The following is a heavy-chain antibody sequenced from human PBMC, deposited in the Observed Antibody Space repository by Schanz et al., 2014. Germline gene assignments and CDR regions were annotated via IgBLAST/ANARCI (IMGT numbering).Heavy chain of an antibody. Sequence: VQLVESGGGLVQFGRSLRLSCVASGFTFSSYGMHWVRQAPGKGLEWVAVIWYDENNKYYADSVRGRFTISRDRFQNTLYLRMSSLRAEDTAVYYCARPRFDYGEVDYWGQGTLVTVSS. CDR3: ARPRFDYGEVDY. V-gene: IGHV3-33*01. CDR1: GFTFSSYG. D-gene: IGHD4-17*01. J-gene: IGHJ4*02. CDR2: IWYDENNK.